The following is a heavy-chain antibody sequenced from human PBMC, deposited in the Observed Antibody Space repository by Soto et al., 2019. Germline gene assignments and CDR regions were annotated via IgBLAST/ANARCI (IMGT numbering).Heavy chain of an antibody. CDR1: GFTFSSYS. CDR3: ARRRLVPAALDYGMDV. V-gene: IGHV3-21*01. D-gene: IGHD2-2*01. Sequence: EVQLVESGGGLVKPGGSLRLSCAASGFTFSSYSMNWVRQAPGKGLEWVSSISSSSSYIYYADSVKGRFTISRDNAKNSLYLQMNSLRAEDTAVYYCARRRLVPAALDYGMDVWGQGTTVTVSS. J-gene: IGHJ6*02. CDR2: ISSSSSYI.